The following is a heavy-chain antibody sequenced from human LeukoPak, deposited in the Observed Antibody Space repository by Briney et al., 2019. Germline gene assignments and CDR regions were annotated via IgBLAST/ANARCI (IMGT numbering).Heavy chain of an antibody. J-gene: IGHJ5*02. CDR3: ARGRGYDILTGYYTGPRFDP. CDR1: GYTFTGYY. V-gene: IGHV1-2*02. Sequence: ASVKVSCKASGYTFTGYYMHWVRHAPGQGLEWMGWINPNSGGTNYAQKFQGRVTMTRDTSISTAYMELSRLRSDDTAVYYCARGRGYDILTGYYTGPRFDPWGQGTLVTVSS. CDR2: INPNSGGT. D-gene: IGHD3-9*01.